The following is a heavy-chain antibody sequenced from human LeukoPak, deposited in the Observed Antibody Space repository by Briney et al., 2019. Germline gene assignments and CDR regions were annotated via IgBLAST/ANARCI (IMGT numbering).Heavy chain of an antibody. V-gene: IGHV3-30*18. CDR1: GFTFSSYG. CDR3: AKDRSRYFDY. J-gene: IGHJ4*02. Sequence: GGSLRLSCAASGFTFSSYGMHWVRQAPGKGPEWVAVISYDGSNKYYADSVKGRFTISRDNSKNTLYLQMNSLRAEDTAVYYCAKDRSRYFDYWGQGTLVTVSS. CDR2: ISYDGSNK.